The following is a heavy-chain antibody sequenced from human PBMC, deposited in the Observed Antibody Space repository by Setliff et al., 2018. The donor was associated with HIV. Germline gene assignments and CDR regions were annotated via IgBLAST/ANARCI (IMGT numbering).Heavy chain of an antibody. CDR3: AREGGQGYSGSGSFYHRNFDL. V-gene: IGHV4-34*01. CDR2: INQSGNT. J-gene: IGHJ2*01. Sequence: SETLSLTCAVYGGSLSGYYWSWVRQSPGRGLGWIGEINQSGNTNFSPSLKSRLIISVDTSKSQFSLKLTSVTAADTALYYCAREGGQGYSGSGSFYHRNFDLWGRGTLVTVSS. CDR1: GGSLSGYY. D-gene: IGHD3-10*01.